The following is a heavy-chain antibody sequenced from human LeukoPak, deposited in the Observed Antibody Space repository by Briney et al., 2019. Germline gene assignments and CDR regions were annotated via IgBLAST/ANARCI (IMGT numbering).Heavy chain of an antibody. Sequence: ASVKVSCKASGYSFTSHYMHWVRQAPGQGLEWMGLINPSGSSTLYAQKFQGRVTMTRDTSISTAYMELSRLRSDDTAVYYCARGVGYYYDSSGYDNGDYWGQGTLVTVSS. CDR2: INPSGSST. V-gene: IGHV1-46*01. D-gene: IGHD3-22*01. J-gene: IGHJ4*02. CDR3: ARGVGYYYDSSGYDNGDY. CDR1: GYSFTSHY.